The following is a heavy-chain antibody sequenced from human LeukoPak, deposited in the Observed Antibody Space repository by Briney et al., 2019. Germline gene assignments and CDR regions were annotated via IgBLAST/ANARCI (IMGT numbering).Heavy chain of an antibody. Sequence: GGSLRLSCAASGFTFSSYSMNWVRQAPGKGLEWVSSISSSSSHIYYADSVKGRFTISRDNAKNSLYLQMNSLRAEDTAVYYCARDLLEYYDYVWGSYRLGAFDIWGQGTMVTVSS. CDR3: ARDLLEYYDYVWGSYRLGAFDI. V-gene: IGHV3-21*01. J-gene: IGHJ3*02. D-gene: IGHD3-16*02. CDR1: GFTFSSYS. CDR2: ISSSSSHI.